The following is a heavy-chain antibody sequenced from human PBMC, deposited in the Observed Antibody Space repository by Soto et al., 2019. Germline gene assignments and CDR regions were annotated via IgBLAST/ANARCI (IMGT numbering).Heavy chain of an antibody. D-gene: IGHD1-20*01. CDR1: GGTFSSYA. CDR2: IIPIFGTA. CDR3: ARDRSRNWNYYYYGMDV. V-gene: IGHV1-69*01. J-gene: IGHJ6*02. Sequence: QVQLVQSGAEVKKPGSSVKVSCKASGGTFSSYAISWVRQAPGQGLEWMGGIIPIFGTANYAQKLQGRVTITADESTSTAYMELSSLRSEDTAVYYCARDRSRNWNYYYYGMDVWGQGTTVTVSS.